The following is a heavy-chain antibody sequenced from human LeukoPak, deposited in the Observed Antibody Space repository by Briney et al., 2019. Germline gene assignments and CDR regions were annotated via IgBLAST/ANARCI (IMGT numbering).Heavy chain of an antibody. V-gene: IGHV3-48*01. CDR1: EFSVGSNY. J-gene: IGHJ4*02. D-gene: IGHD3-22*01. Sequence: PGGSLRLSCAASEFSVGSNYMTWVRQAPGKGLEWVSYISSSSSTIYYADSVKGRFTISRDNAKNSLYLQMNSLRAEDTAVYYCASTWGHYYDSSGYYALSFDYWGQGTLVTVSS. CDR2: ISSSSSTI. CDR3: ASTWGHYYDSSGYYALSFDY.